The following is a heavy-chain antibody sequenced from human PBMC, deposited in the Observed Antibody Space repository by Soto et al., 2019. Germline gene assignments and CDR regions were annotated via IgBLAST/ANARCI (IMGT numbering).Heavy chain of an antibody. J-gene: IGHJ6*02. CDR3: ARDPNGIQLWLSYYYGMDV. D-gene: IGHD5-18*01. CDR2: ISAYNGNT. Sequence: GASVKVSCKASGYTFTSYGISWVRQAPGQGLEWMGWISAYNGNTNYAQKLQGRVTMTTDTSTSTAYMELRSLRSDDTGVYYCARDPNGIQLWLSYYYGMDVWGQGTTVTVSS. CDR1: GYTFTSYG. V-gene: IGHV1-18*01.